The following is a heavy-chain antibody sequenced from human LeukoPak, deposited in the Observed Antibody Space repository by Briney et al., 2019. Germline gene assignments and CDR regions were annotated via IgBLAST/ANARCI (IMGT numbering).Heavy chain of an antibody. J-gene: IGHJ6*02. CDR3: AKGSPLDLGAGESYYYGMGV. Sequence: GRSLRLSCAASGFTFSSYGMHWVRQAPGKGLEWVAVIWYDGSNKYYADSVKGRFTISRDNSKNTLYLQMSSLRAEDTAVYYCAKGSPLDLGAGESYYYGMGVWGQGTTVTVSS. D-gene: IGHD3-10*01. CDR2: IWYDGSNK. CDR1: GFTFSSYG. V-gene: IGHV3-33*06.